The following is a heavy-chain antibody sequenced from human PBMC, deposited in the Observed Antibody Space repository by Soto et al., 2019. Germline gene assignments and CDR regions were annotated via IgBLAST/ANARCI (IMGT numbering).Heavy chain of an antibody. D-gene: IGHD3-22*01. Sequence: QVQLVQSGAEVKKPGSSVKVSCKASGGTFSSYAISWVRQAPGQGLEWMGGIIPIFGTANYAQKFQGRVTITADTSTSTAYMELSSLRSEDTAVSYCARGYYYDSSGYSTVDDAFDIWGQGTMVTVSS. J-gene: IGHJ3*02. V-gene: IGHV1-69*06. CDR3: ARGYYYDSSGYSTVDDAFDI. CDR1: GGTFSSYA. CDR2: IIPIFGTA.